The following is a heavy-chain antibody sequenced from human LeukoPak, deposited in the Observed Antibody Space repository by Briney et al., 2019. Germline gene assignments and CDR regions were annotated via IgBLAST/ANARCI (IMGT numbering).Heavy chain of an antibody. CDR2: IYPGDSDT. V-gene: IGHV5-51*01. D-gene: IGHD2-15*01. Sequence: GESLKISCKGSGYSFTSNWIGWVRQMPGKGLEWMGIIYPGDSDTRYSPSFQGQVTISADKSISTAYLQRSSLKASDTAMYYCAKSPPYCSGGSCYSAWFDPWGQGTLVTVSS. CDR1: GYSFTSNW. J-gene: IGHJ5*02. CDR3: AKSPPYCSGGSCYSAWFDP.